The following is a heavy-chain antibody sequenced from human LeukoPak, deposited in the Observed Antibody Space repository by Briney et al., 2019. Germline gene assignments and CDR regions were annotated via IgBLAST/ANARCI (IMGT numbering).Heavy chain of an antibody. J-gene: IGHJ3*02. D-gene: IGHD3-22*01. V-gene: IGHV3-7*01. CDR3: ARVRLSGYYSDAFDI. CDR2: IKQDGSEK. CDR1: GFTFSSYW. Sequence: GGSLRLSCAASGFTFSSYWMSWVRQAPGKGLEWVANIKQDGSEKYYVDSVKGQFTISRDNAKNSLYLQMNSLRAEDTAVYYCARVRLSGYYSDAFDIWGQGTMVTVAS.